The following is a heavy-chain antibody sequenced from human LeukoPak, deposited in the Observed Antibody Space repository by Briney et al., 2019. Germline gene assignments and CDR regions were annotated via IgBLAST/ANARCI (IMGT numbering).Heavy chain of an antibody. CDR3: ARGGGFSSYGSGTYRWSDQNWFDP. J-gene: IGHJ5*02. V-gene: IGHV1-2*02. D-gene: IGHD3-10*01. CDR2: INPNSGGT. Sequence: GASVKVSCKSSGYTFTGYYMHWVRQAPGQGLEWMGWINPNSGGTKYAQKFQGRVTMTRDTSITTAYMELSRLRSDDTAVYYWARGGGFSSYGSGTYRWSDQNWFDPWGQGTLVTVSS. CDR1: GYTFTGYY.